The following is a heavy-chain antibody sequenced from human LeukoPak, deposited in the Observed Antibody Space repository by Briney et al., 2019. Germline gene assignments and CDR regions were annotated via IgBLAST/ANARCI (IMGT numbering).Heavy chain of an antibody. CDR1: GFTFSSYG. Sequence: QPGGSLRLSCAASGFTFSSYGMHWVRQAPGKGLEWVAVIWYDGSNKYYADSVKGRFTISRDNPKNTLYLQMNSLRAEDTAVYYCAVASGWSFDYWGQGTLVTVSS. CDR3: AVASGWSFDY. J-gene: IGHJ4*02. V-gene: IGHV3-33*01. CDR2: IWYDGSNK. D-gene: IGHD6-19*01.